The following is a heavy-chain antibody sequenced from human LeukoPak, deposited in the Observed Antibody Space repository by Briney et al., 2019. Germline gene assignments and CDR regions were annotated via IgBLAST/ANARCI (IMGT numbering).Heavy chain of an antibody. CDR2: INPNSGGT. V-gene: IGHV1-2*02. D-gene: IGHD2-8*01. Sequence: GASVKVSCKASGYTFTGYYMHWVRQVPGQGLEWMGWINPNSGGTNYAQKFQGRVTMTRDTSISTAYMELSRLRSDDTAVYYCARDRKGLRNWFDPWGQGTLVTVSS. CDR3: ARDRKGLRNWFDP. J-gene: IGHJ5*02. CDR1: GYTFTGYY.